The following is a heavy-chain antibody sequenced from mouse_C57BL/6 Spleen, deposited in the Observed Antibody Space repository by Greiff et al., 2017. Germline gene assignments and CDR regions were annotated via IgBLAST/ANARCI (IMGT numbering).Heavy chain of an antibody. J-gene: IGHJ1*03. CDR2: LDPENGDT. Sequence: EVQLQQSGAELVRPGASVKLSCTASGFNIKDDYMHWVKQRPEQGLAWIGWLDPENGDTEYASKFQGKATITADTSSNTAYLQLSSLTSEDPAVYYCTTHYGSSYWYFDVWGTGTTVTVAS. D-gene: IGHD1-1*01. CDR3: TTHYGSSYWYFDV. CDR1: GFNIKDDY. V-gene: IGHV14-4*01.